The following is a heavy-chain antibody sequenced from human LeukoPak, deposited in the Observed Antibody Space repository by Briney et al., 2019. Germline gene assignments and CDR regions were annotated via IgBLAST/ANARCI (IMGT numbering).Heavy chain of an antibody. CDR2: ISSSSNSI. CDR1: GFTFSSYS. V-gene: IGHV3-21*01. CDR3: AKDIIVVDGYNLAY. Sequence: PGGAPRLSCAASGFTFSSYSMKWVGQAPGKGLEWVSSISSSSNSIYYAASVQCRFPISRDNAKNSLYLQMNSLRAEDTAVYYCAKDIIVVDGYNLAYWGQGTLLTVSS. D-gene: IGHD5-24*01. J-gene: IGHJ4*02.